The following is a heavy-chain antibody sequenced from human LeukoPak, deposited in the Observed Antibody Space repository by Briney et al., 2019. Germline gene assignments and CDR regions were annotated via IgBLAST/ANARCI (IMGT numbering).Heavy chain of an antibody. V-gene: IGHV3-74*01. Sequence: GGSLRLSCAASVFSFSNYWMHWVRLAPGKGLVWVSRISRDGSSTIYADSVKGRFNISRDNARDTLYLQMSSLRAEDTAVYYCARQIEGGYHAFDIWGQGTMVPVSS. D-gene: IGHD3-16*02. CDR3: ARQIEGGYHAFDI. CDR2: ISRDGSST. CDR1: VFSFSNYW. J-gene: IGHJ3*02.